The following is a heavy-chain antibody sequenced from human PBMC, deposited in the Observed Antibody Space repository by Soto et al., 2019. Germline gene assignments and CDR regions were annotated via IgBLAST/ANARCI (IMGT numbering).Heavy chain of an antibody. J-gene: IGHJ6*02. D-gene: IGHD6-13*01. CDR1: GGSFSGYY. Sequence: PSETLSLTCAVYGGSFSGYYWSWIRQPPGKGLEWIGEINHSGSTNYNPSLKSRVTISVDTSKNQFSLKLSSVTAADTAVYYCARGNISEYRFWGSGWYPYGMDGWGQGTTVTVSS. CDR2: INHSGST. V-gene: IGHV4-34*01. CDR3: ARGNISEYRFWGSGWYPYGMDG.